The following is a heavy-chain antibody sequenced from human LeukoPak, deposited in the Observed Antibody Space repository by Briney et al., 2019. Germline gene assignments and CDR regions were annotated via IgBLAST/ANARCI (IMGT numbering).Heavy chain of an antibody. CDR2: TYYRYKWYN. V-gene: IGHV6-1*01. Sequence: SQTLSLTCVISGDSVSSNSAAWNWIRQTPSRGLEWLGRTYYRYKWYNDYALSVKSRITINPDTSKNQFSLQLNSVTPEDTAVYYCARDHGSGWYSYLDDWGQGTLVTVSS. CDR1: GDSVSSNSAA. CDR3: ARDHGSGWYSYLDD. D-gene: IGHD6-19*01. J-gene: IGHJ4*02.